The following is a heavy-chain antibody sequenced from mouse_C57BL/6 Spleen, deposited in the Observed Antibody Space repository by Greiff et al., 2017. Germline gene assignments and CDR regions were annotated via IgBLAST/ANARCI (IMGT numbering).Heavy chain of an antibody. J-gene: IGHJ1*03. CDR1: GFTFSDYG. D-gene: IGHD1-1*01. V-gene: IGHV5-17*01. CDR3: ARGPSDGSSYWYVDV. Sequence: EVMLVESGGGLVKPGGSLKLSCAASGFTFSDYGMHWVRQAPEKGLEWVAYISSGSSTIYYADTVKGRFTISRDNATNTLFLQMTSLRSEDTAMYYCARGPSDGSSYWYVDVGGTGTTVTVAS. CDR2: ISSGSSTI.